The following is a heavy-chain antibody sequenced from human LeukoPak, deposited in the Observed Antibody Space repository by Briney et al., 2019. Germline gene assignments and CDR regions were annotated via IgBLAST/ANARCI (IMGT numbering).Heavy chain of an antibody. Sequence: GASVKVSCKASGYTFTGYYMNWVRQAPGQGLEWMGRINPNTGGTNYAQKFQGRVTMTRDTSISTAYMELSRLRSDDTAVYYCARSGVEGGGAFDIWGQGTMVTVSS. V-gene: IGHV1-2*06. CDR3: ARSGVEGGGAFDI. CDR1: GYTFTGYY. J-gene: IGHJ3*02. CDR2: INPNTGGT. D-gene: IGHD1-26*01.